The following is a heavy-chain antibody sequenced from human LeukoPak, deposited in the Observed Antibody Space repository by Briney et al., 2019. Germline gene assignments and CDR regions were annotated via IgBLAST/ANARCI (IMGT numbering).Heavy chain of an antibody. Sequence: SETLSLTCTVSGGAISGYYWSWIRKPPGKGLEWIGNIYYTGSTNYNPSLKSRFTISLAMSENQFSLKLTSVTAADTAVYYCARYAAAVGPTWLDPWGQGTLVTVSS. J-gene: IGHJ5*02. V-gene: IGHV4-59*12. CDR3: ARYAAAVGPTWLDP. CDR2: IYYTGST. D-gene: IGHD6-13*01. CDR1: GGAISGYY.